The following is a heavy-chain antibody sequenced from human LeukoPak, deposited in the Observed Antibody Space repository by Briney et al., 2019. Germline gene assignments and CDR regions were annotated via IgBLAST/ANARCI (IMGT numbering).Heavy chain of an antibody. V-gene: IGHV3-66*01. CDR1: GFTVSSNY. CDR3: ARDRRYYGSGSHQDYFDY. J-gene: IGHJ4*02. Sequence: GSLRLSRAASGFTVSSNYMSWVRQAPGKGLEWVSVIYSGGSTYYADSVKGRFTISRDNSKNTLYLQMNSLRAEDTAVYYCARDRRYYGSGSHQDYFDYWGQGTLVTVSS. CDR2: IYSGGST. D-gene: IGHD3-10*01.